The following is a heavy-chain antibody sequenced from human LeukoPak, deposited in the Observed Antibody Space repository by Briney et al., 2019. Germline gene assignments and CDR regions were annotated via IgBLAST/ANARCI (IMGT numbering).Heavy chain of an antibody. CDR3: ARDHSGTNYVMD. CDR2: IYYNGIT. CDR1: GGSISRSDHY. V-gene: IGHV4-30-4*02. J-gene: IGHJ4*02. Sequence: SETLSRTCSVSGGSISRSDHYWSWIRQPPGKGLEWIGNIYYNGITYYNPSLKSRVTISVDTSKSQFSLKLRSVTAADTAVYYCARDHSGTNYVMDWGQGTLVTVSS. D-gene: IGHD4/OR15-4a*01.